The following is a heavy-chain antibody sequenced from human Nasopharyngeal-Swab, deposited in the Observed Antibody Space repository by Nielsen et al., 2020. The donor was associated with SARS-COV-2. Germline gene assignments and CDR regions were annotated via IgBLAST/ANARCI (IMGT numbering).Heavy chain of an antibody. Sequence: ASVKVSCKASGYTFTSYAMHWVRQAPGQRLEWMGRINAGNGNTKYSQKFQGRVTITRDTSASTAYMELSSLRSEDTAVYYCARDRIPDYYYDSSDFDYWGQGTLVTVSS. J-gene: IGHJ4*02. V-gene: IGHV1-3*01. CDR2: INAGNGNT. CDR3: ARDRIPDYYYDSSDFDY. D-gene: IGHD3-22*01. CDR1: GYTFTSYA.